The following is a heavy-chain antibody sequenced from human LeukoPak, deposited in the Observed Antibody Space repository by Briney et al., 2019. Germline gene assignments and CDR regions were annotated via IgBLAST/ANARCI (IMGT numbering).Heavy chain of an antibody. D-gene: IGHD3-16*01. Sequence: ASVTVSCKASGYSFTGYYTHWVRQAPGQGLEWMGRINPNSGGRNYAQKFQGRLTMTRDTSISTAHMELSRLRSDDTAVYYCATKGADTFFDYWGQGTLVTVSS. CDR3: ATKGADTFFDY. J-gene: IGHJ4*02. CDR2: INPNSGGR. V-gene: IGHV1-2*06. CDR1: GYSFTGYY.